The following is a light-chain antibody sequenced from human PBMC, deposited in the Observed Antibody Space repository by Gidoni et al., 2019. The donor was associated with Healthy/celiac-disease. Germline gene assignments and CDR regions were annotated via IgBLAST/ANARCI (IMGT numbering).Light chain of an antibody. CDR3: CSYAGSYTFGVV. CDR2: DVS. Sequence: QSALTQPRSVSGSPGQSVTISCTGTSSDVGGDNYVSWYQQHPGEAPKLLIYDVSKRPSGVPDRFSGSKSGNTASLTISGLQAEDEADYYCCSYAGSYTFGVVFGGGTKLTVL. CDR1: SSDVGGDNY. J-gene: IGLJ2*01. V-gene: IGLV2-11*01.